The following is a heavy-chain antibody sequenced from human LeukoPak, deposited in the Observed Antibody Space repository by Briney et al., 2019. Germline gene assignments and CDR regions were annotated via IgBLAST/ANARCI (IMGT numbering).Heavy chain of an antibody. Sequence: TGGSLRLSCAASGFTFSSYAMHWVRQAPGKGLEWVAVISYDGSNKYYADSVKGRFTISRDNSKNTVYLQMNSLRAEDTAIYYCAKAVGSSGYFSRDAFDIWGQGTMVTVSS. V-gene: IGHV3-30-3*01. CDR3: AKAVGSSGYFSRDAFDI. J-gene: IGHJ3*02. D-gene: IGHD3-22*01. CDR1: GFTFSSYA. CDR2: ISYDGSNK.